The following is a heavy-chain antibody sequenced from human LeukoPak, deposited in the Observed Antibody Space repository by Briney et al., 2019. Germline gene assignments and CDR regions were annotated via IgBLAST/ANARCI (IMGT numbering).Heavy chain of an antibody. CDR1: GGSISSYY. CDR3: ARGGWSSGYYYYFDY. Sequence: KTSETLSLTCTVSGGSISSYYWSWIRQPPGKGLEWIGYIYYSGSTNYNPSLKSRVTISVDTSKNQFSLKLSSVTAADTAVYCCARGGWSSGYYYYFDYWGQGTLVTVSS. V-gene: IGHV4-59*01. J-gene: IGHJ4*02. D-gene: IGHD3-22*01. CDR2: IYYSGST.